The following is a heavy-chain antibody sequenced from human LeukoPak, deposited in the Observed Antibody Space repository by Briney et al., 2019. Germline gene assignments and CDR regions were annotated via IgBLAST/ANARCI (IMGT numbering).Heavy chain of an antibody. CDR1: GFTFSSYA. Sequence: GGSLRLSCAASGFTFSSYAMSWVRQAPGKGLEWVSAIGGSGGSTYYADSVKGRFTISRDNSKNTLYLQMNSLRAEDTAVYYCAKGPDPRVDTAMGYYFDYWGQGTLVTVSS. D-gene: IGHD5-18*01. CDR2: IGGSGGST. CDR3: AKGPDPRVDTAMGYYFDY. J-gene: IGHJ4*02. V-gene: IGHV3-23*01.